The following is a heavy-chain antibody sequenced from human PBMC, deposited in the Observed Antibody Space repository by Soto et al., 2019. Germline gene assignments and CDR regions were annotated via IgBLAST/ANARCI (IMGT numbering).Heavy chain of an antibody. Sequence: QVQLVQSGAEVKKPGASVKVSCKASGYTFTSYGISWVRQAPGQGLEWMGWISAYNGNTNYAQKLQGRVTMTTDTATTTADMKLSILRYDDTAVHYCARDRGAYGRYVWGQGTTVTVSS. CDR3: ARDRGAYGRYV. CDR1: GYTFTSYG. CDR2: ISAYNGNT. J-gene: IGHJ6*02. V-gene: IGHV1-18*01.